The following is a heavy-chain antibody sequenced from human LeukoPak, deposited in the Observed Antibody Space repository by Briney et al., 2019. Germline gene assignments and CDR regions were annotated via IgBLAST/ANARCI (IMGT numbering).Heavy chain of an antibody. CDR3: ARGRDNTSYYYGSGSRSDAFDI. D-gene: IGHD3-10*01. Sequence: SVKVSCKASGGTFSSYAISWVRQAPGQGLEWMGRIIPIFGTANYAQKFQGRVTITTDESTSTAYMELSSLRSEDTAVYYCARGRDNTSYYYGSGSRSDAFDIWGQGTMVTVSS. V-gene: IGHV1-69*05. CDR2: IIPIFGTA. CDR1: GGTFSSYA. J-gene: IGHJ3*02.